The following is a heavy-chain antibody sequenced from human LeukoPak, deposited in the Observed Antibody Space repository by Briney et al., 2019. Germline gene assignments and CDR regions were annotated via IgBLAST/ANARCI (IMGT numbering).Heavy chain of an antibody. CDR1: GGSFSFYY. D-gene: IGHD6-6*01. V-gene: IGHV4-34*01. CDR3: ARRGGKYSRTSKNY. J-gene: IGHJ1*01. Sequence: SETLSLTCAVYGGSFSFYYWTWIRQPPGKGLEWIGEINHSGKTNYNPSLKSRVAMTVDTSKSQFSLKLTSLTAADTAVYYCARRGGKYSRTSKNYWGQGTLVIVAS. CDR2: INHSGKT.